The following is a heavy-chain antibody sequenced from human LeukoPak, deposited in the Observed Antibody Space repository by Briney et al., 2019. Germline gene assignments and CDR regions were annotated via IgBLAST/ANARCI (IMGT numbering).Heavy chain of an antibody. J-gene: IGHJ5*02. CDR2: INPNSGGT. CDR1: GYTFTGYY. D-gene: IGHD3-22*01. V-gene: IGHV1-2*02. CDR3: ARENYYDSSGYYYNWFDP. Sequence: ASVKVSCKASGYTFTGYYMHWVRQAPGQGLEWMGWINPNSGGTNYAQKFQGRVTMTRDTSISTAYMELSRLRSDDTAVYYCARENYYDSSGYYYNWFDPWGQGTLVTVSS.